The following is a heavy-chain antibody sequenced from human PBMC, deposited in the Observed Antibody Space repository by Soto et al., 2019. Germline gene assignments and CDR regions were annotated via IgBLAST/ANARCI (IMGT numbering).Heavy chain of an antibody. Sequence: EVQLLESGGGLVQPGGSLRLSCAASGLTFSSYAMSWVRQAPVKGLEWVSAISGSGGSTYYADSVKGRFTISRDNSNNTLYLQMKSLRSEDTAGYYCANYGGSYSVHDAFDIWGQGTMVTVSS. D-gene: IGHD1-26*01. V-gene: IGHV3-23*01. J-gene: IGHJ3*02. CDR1: GLTFSSYA. CDR2: ISGSGGST. CDR3: ANYGGSYSVHDAFDI.